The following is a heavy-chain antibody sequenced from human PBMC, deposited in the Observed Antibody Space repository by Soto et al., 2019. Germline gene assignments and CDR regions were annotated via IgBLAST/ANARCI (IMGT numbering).Heavy chain of an antibody. Sequence: GASVKVSCKASGYTFTSYDINWVRQATGQGLEWMGWMNPNSGNTGYAQKFQGRVTMTRNTSISTAYMELSSLRSEDTAVYYCARIVSYDFWSGYYPVYYHYYMDVWGKGTTVTVSS. CDR1: GYTFTSYD. CDR2: MNPNSGNT. J-gene: IGHJ6*03. D-gene: IGHD3-3*01. V-gene: IGHV1-8*01. CDR3: ARIVSYDFWSGYYPVYYHYYMDV.